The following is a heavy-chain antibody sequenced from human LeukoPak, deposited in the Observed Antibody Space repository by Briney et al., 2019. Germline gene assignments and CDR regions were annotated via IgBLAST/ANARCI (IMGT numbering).Heavy chain of an antibody. D-gene: IGHD4-23*01. CDR2: ISAYNGNT. CDR3: ASSDDYGGNSGIANY. Sequence: ASVKVSCKASGYTFTSYGFSWVRQAPGQGLEWMGWISAYNGNTKYAQKLQGRVTMTTDTSTSTAYTELRSLRSDDTAVYYCASSDDYGGNSGIANYWGQGTLVTVSS. J-gene: IGHJ4*02. CDR1: GYTFTSYG. V-gene: IGHV1-18*01.